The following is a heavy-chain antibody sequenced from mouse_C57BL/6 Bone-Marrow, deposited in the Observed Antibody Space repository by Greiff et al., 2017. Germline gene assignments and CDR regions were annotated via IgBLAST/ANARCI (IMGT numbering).Heavy chain of an antibody. CDR1: GYTFISYW. D-gene: IGHD2-5*01. Sequence: QVQLQQPGAELVMPGASVKLSCKASGYTFISYWMHWVKQRPGQGLEWIGEIDPSDSYTNYNQKFKGKSTLTVDKSSSTAYMQLSSLTSEDSAVYYCARDYSNLFAYWGQGTLVTVSA. V-gene: IGHV1-69*01. CDR3: ARDYSNLFAY. CDR2: IDPSDSYT. J-gene: IGHJ3*01.